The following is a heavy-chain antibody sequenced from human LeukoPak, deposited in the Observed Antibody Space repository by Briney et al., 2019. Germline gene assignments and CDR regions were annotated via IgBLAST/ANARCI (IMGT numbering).Heavy chain of an antibody. Sequence: SVKVSCKASGGTFSSYAISWVRQAPGQGLEWMGGIIPIFGTANYAQKFQGRVTITADESTCTAYMELSSLRSEDTAVYYCARKLYSSSRYYYYYGMDVWGQGTTVTVSS. D-gene: IGHD6-13*01. CDR2: IIPIFGTA. J-gene: IGHJ6*02. CDR1: GGTFSSYA. CDR3: ARKLYSSSRYYYYYGMDV. V-gene: IGHV1-69*13.